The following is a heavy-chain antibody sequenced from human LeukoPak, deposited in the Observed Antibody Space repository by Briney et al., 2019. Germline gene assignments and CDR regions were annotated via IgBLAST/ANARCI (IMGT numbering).Heavy chain of an antibody. CDR3: ARDRLRTYGYIDF. D-gene: IGHD3-10*01. CDR2: INSSGSYI. J-gene: IGHJ4*02. Sequence: WGTLTLSCAASGFTFSSYAMNWVRQAPGKGLEWVSSINSSGSYIYYADFVKGRFTISRDNAKNSLYLRLNSLRAEDTAVYYCARDRLRTYGYIDFWGQGTLVTVSS. CDR1: GFTFSSYA. V-gene: IGHV3-21*01.